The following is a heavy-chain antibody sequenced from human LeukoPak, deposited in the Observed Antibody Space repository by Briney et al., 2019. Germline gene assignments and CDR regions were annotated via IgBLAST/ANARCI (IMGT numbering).Heavy chain of an antibody. CDR2: ISGSDGST. V-gene: IGHV3-23*01. D-gene: IGHD3-10*01. CDR3: AKDGRVKVRGVIAPGYMDV. CDR1: GFSFSTYG. Sequence: PGGSLRLSCAASGFSFSTYGMTWVRQAPGKGLEWVSGISGSDGSTYYADSVKGRFTISRDNSKNTLYLQMNSLRAEDTAVYYCAKDGRVKVRGVIAPGYMDVWGKGTTVTISS. J-gene: IGHJ6*03.